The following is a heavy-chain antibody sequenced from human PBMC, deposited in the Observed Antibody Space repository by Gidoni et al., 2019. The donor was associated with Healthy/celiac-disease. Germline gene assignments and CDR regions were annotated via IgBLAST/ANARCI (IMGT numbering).Heavy chain of an antibody. D-gene: IGHD2-2*01. CDR1: GFTFSSYA. CDR3: AKPYCSSTSCS. V-gene: IGHV3-23*01. CDR2: ISGSGGST. Sequence: EVQLLESGGGLVQPGGSLRLSCAAPGFTFSSYAMGWVRQAPGKGLEWVSAISGSGGSTYYADSVKGRFTISRDNSKNTLYLQMNSLRAEDTAVYYCAKPYCSSTSCSWGQGTLVTVSS. J-gene: IGHJ5*02.